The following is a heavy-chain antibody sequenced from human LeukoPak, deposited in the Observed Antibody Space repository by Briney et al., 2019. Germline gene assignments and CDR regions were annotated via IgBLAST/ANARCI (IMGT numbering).Heavy chain of an antibody. J-gene: IGHJ6*03. CDR3: ARLGKDYYYMDV. Sequence: SETLSLTCTVSGGSISSSSYYWGWIRQPPGKGLEWIGSIYYSGSTYYNPSLKSRVAISVDTSKNQFSLKLSSVTAADTAVYYCARLGKDYYYMDVWGKGTTVTVSS. CDR2: IYYSGST. D-gene: IGHD7-27*01. V-gene: IGHV4-39*01. CDR1: GGSISSSSYY.